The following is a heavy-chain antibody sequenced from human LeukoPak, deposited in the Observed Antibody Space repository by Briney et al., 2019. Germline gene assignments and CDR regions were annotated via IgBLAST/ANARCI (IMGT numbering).Heavy chain of an antibody. CDR2: ISSSSSYI. D-gene: IGHD1-26*01. J-gene: IGHJ4*02. CDR3: ARDLSGVGATTYFDY. V-gene: IGHV3-21*01. CDR1: GFTFSSYS. Sequence: GGSLRLSCAASGFTFSSYSMNWVRQAPGKGLEWVSSISSSSSYIYYADSVKGRFTISRDNAKNSLYLQMNSLRAEDTAVYYCARDLSGVGATTYFDYWGQGTLVTVS.